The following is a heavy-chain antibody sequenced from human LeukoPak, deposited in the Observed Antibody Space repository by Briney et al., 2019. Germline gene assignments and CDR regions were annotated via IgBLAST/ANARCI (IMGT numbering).Heavy chain of an antibody. J-gene: IGHJ3*02. CDR3: AKFRRGGTMSPDAFDI. CDR1: GFTFSSYA. CDR2: ISGSGGST. Sequence: GGSLRLSCAASGFTFSSYAMSWVRQAPGKGLEWVSAISGSGGSTYYADSVKGRFTISRDNSKNTLYLQMNSLRAEDTAVYYCAKFRRGGTMSPDAFDIWGQGTMVTVSS. V-gene: IGHV3-23*01. D-gene: IGHD3-22*01.